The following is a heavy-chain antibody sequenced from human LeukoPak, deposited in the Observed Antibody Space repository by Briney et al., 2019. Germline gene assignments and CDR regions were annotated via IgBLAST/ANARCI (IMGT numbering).Heavy chain of an antibody. J-gene: IGHJ4*02. CDR1: GFTFSSYA. CDR3: AKERDYGYPRLVVDS. V-gene: IGHV3-23*01. D-gene: IGHD5-18*01. CDR2: ISGSGGST. Sequence: PGGSLRLSCAASGFTFSSYAMSWVRQAPGKGLEWVSGISGSGGSTYYADSVKGRFTISRDISKNTLYLQMNSLRAEETALYYCAKERDYGYPRLVVDSWGQGTLVTVSS.